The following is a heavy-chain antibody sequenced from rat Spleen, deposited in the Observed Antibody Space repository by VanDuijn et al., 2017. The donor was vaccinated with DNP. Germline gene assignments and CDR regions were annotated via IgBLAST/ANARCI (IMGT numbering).Heavy chain of an antibody. CDR3: ARWGAYFDY. CDR2: ISYSGST. Sequence: EVQLQESGPGLVKPSQSLSLTCSVTGYSITTTYWGWIRKFPGNKMEWIGHISYSGSTSFNPSLQSRVSIPRDTSKNQFFLQLNSVTTEDTATYYCARWGAYFDYWGQGVMVTVSS. J-gene: IGHJ2*01. V-gene: IGHV3-1*01. CDR1: GYSITTTY.